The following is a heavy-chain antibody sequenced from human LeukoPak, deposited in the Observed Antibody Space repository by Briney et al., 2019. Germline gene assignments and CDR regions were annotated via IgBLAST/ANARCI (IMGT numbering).Heavy chain of an antibody. CDR3: ARGPSSNWSGLDF. V-gene: IGHV3-74*01. Sequence: GGPLRLSCAASGFTFSNYWMSWVRQAPGKGLVWVSRISPTGSTTSYADSVKGRFTVSRDNAKNTLYLQVNNLRAEDTAVYYCARGPSSNWSGLDFWGQGTLLTVSS. CDR2: ISPTGSTT. D-gene: IGHD6-13*01. CDR1: GFTFSNYW. J-gene: IGHJ4*02.